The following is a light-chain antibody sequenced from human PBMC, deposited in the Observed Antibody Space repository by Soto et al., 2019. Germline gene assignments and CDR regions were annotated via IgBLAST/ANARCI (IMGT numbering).Light chain of an antibody. CDR1: SSDVGGYNY. Sequence: QSALTQPASVSGSPGQSITISCTGTSSDVGGYNYVSWYQQHPGKAPKLMIYEVSNLPSGVSNRFSGSKSGNTASLTISGLQAEDEADYYCSSYTSSGTLYVFGTGTKLTVL. V-gene: IGLV2-14*01. CDR3: SSYTSSGTLYV. CDR2: EVS. J-gene: IGLJ1*01.